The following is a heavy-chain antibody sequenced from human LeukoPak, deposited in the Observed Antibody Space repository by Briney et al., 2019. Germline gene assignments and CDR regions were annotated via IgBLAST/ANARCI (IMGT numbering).Heavy chain of an antibody. CDR3: ARRSSSWAGNWFDP. J-gene: IGHJ5*02. Sequence: SETLSLTSTVSGGSISSSSYYWGWIRQPPGKGLEWIGSIYYSGSTYYNPSLKSRVTISVDTSKNQFSLKLSSVTAADTAVYYCARRSSSWAGNWFDPWGQGTLVTVSS. CDR1: GGSISSSSYY. CDR2: IYYSGST. V-gene: IGHV4-39*01. D-gene: IGHD6-13*01.